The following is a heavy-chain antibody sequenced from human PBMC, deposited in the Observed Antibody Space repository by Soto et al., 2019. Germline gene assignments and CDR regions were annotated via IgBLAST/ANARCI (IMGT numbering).Heavy chain of an antibody. Sequence: QVPLVESGGGVVQPGRSLRLSCAASGFNFSSYGMHWVRQAPGKGLEWVAVRWYDGSNKYYAESVKGRFTISRDNSKNTMDLQMNSLRAEDTAVYYCARDSHVGSGWQLTADYWGQGTLVTVSS. J-gene: IGHJ4*02. CDR3: ARDSHVGSGWQLTADY. V-gene: IGHV3-33*01. CDR1: GFNFSSYG. CDR2: RWYDGSNK. D-gene: IGHD6-19*01.